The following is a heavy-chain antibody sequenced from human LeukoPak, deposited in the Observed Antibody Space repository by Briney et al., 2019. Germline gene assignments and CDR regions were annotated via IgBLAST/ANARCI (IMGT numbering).Heavy chain of an antibody. CDR1: GFTFSTYW. J-gene: IGHJ4*02. CDR2: INQDGSEK. D-gene: IGHD1-26*01. Sequence: QSGGSLRLSCVASGFTFSTYWMTWVRQAPGKGLEWVANINQDGSEKYYVDSVKGRFTISRDNPKNSLYLQMDSLRAEDTAMYYCARDASGSFYDYWGQGTLVIVSS. V-gene: IGHV3-7*01. CDR3: ARDASGSFYDY.